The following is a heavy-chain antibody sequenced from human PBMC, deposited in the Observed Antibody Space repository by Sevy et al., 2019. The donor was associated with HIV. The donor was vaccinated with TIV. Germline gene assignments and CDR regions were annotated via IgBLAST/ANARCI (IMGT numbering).Heavy chain of an antibody. Sequence: GGSLRLSCAASGFTFSSYAMHWVRQAPGKGLEWVAVISYDGSNKYYADSVKGRFTISRDNSKNTLYLQMNSLRAEDTAVYYCAREGAGDDSGVTGWGQGSLVTVSS. CDR1: GFTFSSYA. J-gene: IGHJ4*02. CDR3: AREGAGDDSGVTG. V-gene: IGHV3-30-3*01. D-gene: IGHD3-22*01. CDR2: ISYDGSNK.